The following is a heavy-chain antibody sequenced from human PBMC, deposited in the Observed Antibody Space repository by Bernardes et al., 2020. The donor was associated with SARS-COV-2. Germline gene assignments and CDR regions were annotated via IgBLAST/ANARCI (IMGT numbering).Heavy chain of an antibody. D-gene: IGHD3-10*01. CDR2: ISGSGGST. CDR3: AKDPRAEYSYGSGSPTNAFDI. CDR1: GFTFSNYA. Sequence: GGSLRLSCAASGFTFSNYAMSWVRQAPGKGLEWVSAISGSGGSTYYADSVKGRFTISRDNSKNTLYLQMYSLRAEDTAVYYCAKDPRAEYSYGSGSPTNAFDIWGQGTMVTVSS. V-gene: IGHV3-23*01. J-gene: IGHJ3*02.